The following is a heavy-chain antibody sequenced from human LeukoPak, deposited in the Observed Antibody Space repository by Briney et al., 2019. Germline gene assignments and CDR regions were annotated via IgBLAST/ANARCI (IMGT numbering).Heavy chain of an antibody. CDR3: TRVPLLLVRDAFDI. CDR2: INGDGSRT. D-gene: IGHD6-13*01. CDR1: GFSFSSYW. V-gene: IGHV3-74*01. Sequence: PGGSLRLSCAVSGFSFSSYWMHWVRQAPGKGLVWVSRINGDGSRTTYADSVKGRFTISRDNAKNTLYLQMNSLRSDDTAVYYCTRVPLLLVRDAFDIWGQWTMVTVSS. J-gene: IGHJ3*02.